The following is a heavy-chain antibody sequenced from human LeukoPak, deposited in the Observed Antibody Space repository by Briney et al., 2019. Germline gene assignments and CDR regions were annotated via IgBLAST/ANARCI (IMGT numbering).Heavy chain of an antibody. CDR3: ARWGGGIQLWLQYWFDP. D-gene: IGHD5-18*01. J-gene: IGHJ5*02. Sequence: SETLSLTCTVSGGSISSSSYYWGWLRQPPGKGLEWIGSIYYSGSTYYNPSIKSRVTIAVDTSKNQFSLKLSSVTAADTAVYYCARWGGGIQLWLQYWFDPWGQGTLVTVSS. CDR1: GGSISSSSYY. CDR2: IYYSGST. V-gene: IGHV4-39*01.